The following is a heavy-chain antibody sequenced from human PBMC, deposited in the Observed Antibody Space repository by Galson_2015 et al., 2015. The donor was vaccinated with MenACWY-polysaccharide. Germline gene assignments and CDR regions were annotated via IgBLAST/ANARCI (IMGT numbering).Heavy chain of an antibody. J-gene: IGHJ4*02. CDR3: ARDTPGYCSGGSCEDLDY. CDR1: GYTFSSYA. D-gene: IGHD2-15*01. Sequence: SVKVSCKASGYTFSSYAMHWVRQAPGQRLEWMGWINAGTGNTKYSQKFQGRVTITRDTSASTAYMELSSLRSEDTAVYYCARDTPGYCSGGSCEDLDYWGQGTLVTVSS. CDR2: INAGTGNT. V-gene: IGHV1-3*01.